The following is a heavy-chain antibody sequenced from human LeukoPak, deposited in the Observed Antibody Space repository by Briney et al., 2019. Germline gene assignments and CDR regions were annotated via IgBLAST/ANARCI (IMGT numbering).Heavy chain of an antibody. J-gene: IGHJ4*02. CDR2: IKQDGSER. V-gene: IGHV3-7*01. D-gene: IGHD3-10*01. CDR3: ARDWSRFGELLYY. Sequence: PGGSLRLSCAASGFTFSSYWMSWVRQAPGKGLEWVANIKQDGSERYYVDSVRGRFTISRDNSKNTLYLQMNSLRAEDTAVYYCARDWSRFGELLYYWGQGTLVTVSS. CDR1: GFTFSSYW.